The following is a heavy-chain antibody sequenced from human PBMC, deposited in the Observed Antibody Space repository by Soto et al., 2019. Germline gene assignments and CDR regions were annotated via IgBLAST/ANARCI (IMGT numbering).Heavy chain of an antibody. D-gene: IGHD6-6*01. CDR3: ARASGRGAARLRVYYYGMDV. CDR2: IWYDGSNK. J-gene: IGHJ6*02. Sequence: PGGSLRLSCAASGFTFSSYGMHWVRQAPGKGLEWVAVIWYDGSNKYYADSVKGRFTISRDNSKNTLYLQMNSLRAEDTAVYYCARASGRGAARLRVYYYGMDVWGQGTTVTVSS. CDR1: GFTFSSYG. V-gene: IGHV3-33*01.